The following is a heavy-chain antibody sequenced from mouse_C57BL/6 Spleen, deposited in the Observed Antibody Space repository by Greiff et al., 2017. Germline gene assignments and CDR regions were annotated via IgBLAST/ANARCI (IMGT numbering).Heavy chain of an antibody. D-gene: IGHD2-4*01. V-gene: IGHV5-9-1*02. Sequence: DVHLVESGEGLVKPGGSLKLSCAASGFTFSSYAMSWVRQTPEKRLEWVAYISSGGDYIYYADTVKGRFTISRDNARNTLYLQMSSLKSEDTAMYYCTTYDYEGFDYWGQGTTLTVSS. CDR1: GFTFSSYA. CDR3: TTYDYEGFDY. CDR2: ISSGGDYI. J-gene: IGHJ2*01.